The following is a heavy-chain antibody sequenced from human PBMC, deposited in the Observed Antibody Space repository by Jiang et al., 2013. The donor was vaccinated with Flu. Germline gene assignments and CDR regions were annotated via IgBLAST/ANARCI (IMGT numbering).Heavy chain of an antibody. CDR1: GGTFNSNV. V-gene: IGHV1-18*01. CDR3: ARFPLRIAVAGTHFAYFDY. D-gene: IGHD6-19*01. CDR2: ISAYNGNT. Sequence: GAEVKKPGSSVKVSCKASGGTFNSNVVSWVRRAPGQGLEWMGWISAYNGNTNYAQKLQGRVTMTTDTSTSTAYMELRSLRSDDTAVYYCARFPLRIAVAGTHFAYFDYWGQGTLVTVSS. J-gene: IGHJ4*02.